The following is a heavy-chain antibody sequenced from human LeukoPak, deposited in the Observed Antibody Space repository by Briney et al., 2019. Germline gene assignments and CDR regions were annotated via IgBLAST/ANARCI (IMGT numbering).Heavy chain of an antibody. J-gene: IGHJ4*02. CDR1: GFTFSSYW. CDR2: IKQDGSEK. V-gene: IGHV3-7*01. D-gene: IGHD5-24*01. Sequence: GGSLRLSCAASGFTFSSYWMSWVRQAPGKGLEWVANIKQDGSEKYYVDSVKGRFTISRDNAKNSLYLQMNSLRAEDTSVYYCARGQRRHIDMAPSFDYWGQGTLVTVSS. CDR3: ARGQRRHIDMAPSFDY.